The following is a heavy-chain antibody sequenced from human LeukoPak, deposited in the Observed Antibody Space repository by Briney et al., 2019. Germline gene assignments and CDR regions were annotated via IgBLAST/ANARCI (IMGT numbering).Heavy chain of an antibody. CDR3: AKGSYGSGSYPDY. J-gene: IGHJ4*02. V-gene: IGHV3-9*03. CDR2: ISWNSGSI. D-gene: IGHD3-10*01. Sequence: GGSLRLSCAASGFTFDDYAMHWVRHAPGKGLEWVSGISWNSGSIGYADSVKGRFTISRDNAKNSLYLQMNSLRAEDMALYYCAKGSYGSGSYPDYWGQGTLVTVSS. CDR1: GFTFDDYA.